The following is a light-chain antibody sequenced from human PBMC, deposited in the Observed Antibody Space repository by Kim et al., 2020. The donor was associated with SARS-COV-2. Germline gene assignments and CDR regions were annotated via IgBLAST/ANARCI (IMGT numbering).Light chain of an antibody. CDR3: QQYESYPYT. CDR1: QDITHS. V-gene: IGKV1-16*02. J-gene: IGKJ2*01. Sequence: SASVGDRVTIACRASQDITHSIVWFQQKPGKAPKSLIYAASTLQSGVPSKFSGSGSGTDFTLTIRNLQPEDVATYYCQQYESYPYTFGQGTKLEIK. CDR2: AAS.